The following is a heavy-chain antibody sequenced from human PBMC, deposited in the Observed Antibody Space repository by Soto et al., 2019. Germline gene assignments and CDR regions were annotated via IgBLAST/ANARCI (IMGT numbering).Heavy chain of an antibody. J-gene: IGHJ4*02. D-gene: IGHD6-19*01. CDR1: GGSISSSSYY. CDR2: IYYSGST. CDR3: ARHDYSRGWYDPSDY. V-gene: IGHV4-39*01. Sequence: QLQLQESGPGLVKPSETLSLTCTVSGGSISSSSYYWGWIRQPPGKGLEWIGSIYYSGSTYYNPSLKSRVTISVDTSKNQFSLKLSSVTAADTAVYYCARHDYSRGWYDPSDYWGQGTLVTVSS.